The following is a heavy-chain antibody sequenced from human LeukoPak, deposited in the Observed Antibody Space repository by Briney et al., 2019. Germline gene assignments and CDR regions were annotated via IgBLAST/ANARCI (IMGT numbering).Heavy chain of an antibody. V-gene: IGHV3-30*04. J-gene: IGHJ4*02. CDR1: GFTFSSYA. CDR2: ISYDGSNK. D-gene: IGHD3-22*01. Sequence: GGSLRLSCAASGFTFSSYAMHWVRQAPGKGLEWVAVISYDGSNKYYADSVKGRFTISRDNSKNTLYLQMNSLRAEDTAVYYCARDDAMIVVGGKGYYFDYWGQGTLVTVSS. CDR3: ARDDAMIVVGGKGYYFDY.